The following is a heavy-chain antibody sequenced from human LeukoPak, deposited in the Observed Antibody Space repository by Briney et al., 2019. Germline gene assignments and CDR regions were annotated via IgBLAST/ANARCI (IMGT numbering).Heavy chain of an antibody. D-gene: IGHD3-10*01. CDR1: GFTFDDYT. CDR2: ISWNSGSI. V-gene: IGHV3-9*01. J-gene: IGHJ4*02. CDR3: AKDKLNYYGSGSFYFDY. Sequence: GGSLRLSCAASGFTFDDYTMHWVRQAPGKGLEWVSGISWNSGSIGYADSVKGRFTISRDNAKNSLYLQMNSLRAEDTALYYCAKDKLNYYGSGSFYFDYWGQGTLVTVSS.